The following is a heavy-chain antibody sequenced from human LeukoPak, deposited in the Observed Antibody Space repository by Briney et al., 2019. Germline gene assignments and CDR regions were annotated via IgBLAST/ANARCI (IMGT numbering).Heavy chain of an antibody. J-gene: IGHJ4*02. CDR3: ARDSRSTTTCYRYFDY. D-gene: IGHD2-2*02. V-gene: IGHV3-23*01. CDR1: GFTFSSYA. CDR2: ISGSGGST. Sequence: GGSLRLSCAASGFTFSSYAMSWVRQAPGKGLEWVPAISGSGGSTYYADSVKGRFTISRDNSKNTLYLQMNSLRAEDTAVYYCARDSRSTTTCYRYFDYWGQGTLVTVSS.